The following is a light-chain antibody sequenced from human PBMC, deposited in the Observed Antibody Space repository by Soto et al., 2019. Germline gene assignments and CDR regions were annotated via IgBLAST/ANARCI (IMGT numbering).Light chain of an antibody. Sequence: EIVLTQSPGTLSLSPGERAILSCRASQRVSNNFLAWYQQKPGQAPRLLIYDASNRATGIPDRFSGSGSGTDFTLTISRLEPEDFAVYYCQQYGSSPITFGQGTRLEIK. V-gene: IGKV3-20*01. CDR1: QRVSNNF. CDR2: DAS. CDR3: QQYGSSPIT. J-gene: IGKJ5*01.